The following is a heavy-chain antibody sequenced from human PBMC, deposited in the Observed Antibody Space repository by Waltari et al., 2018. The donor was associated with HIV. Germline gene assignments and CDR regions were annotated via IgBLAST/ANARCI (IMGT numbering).Heavy chain of an antibody. CDR1: GFTFSNYG. J-gene: IGHJ6*02. CDR2: ISGSGGST. Sequence: EVQVLESGGALVQPGGSLRLPRAASGFTFSNYGMSWVRQAPGKGLEWVSTISGSGGSTYYADSVKGRFTVSRDNSKNTLYLQMNSLRAEDTAVYFCVKEHQYSHSWYSYYGMDVWGQGTTVTVSS. CDR3: VKEHQYSHSWYSYYGMDV. D-gene: IGHD6-13*01. V-gene: IGHV3-23*01.